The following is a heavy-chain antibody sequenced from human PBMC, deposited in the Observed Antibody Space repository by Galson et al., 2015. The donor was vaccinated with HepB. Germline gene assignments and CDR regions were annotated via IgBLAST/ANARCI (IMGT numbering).Heavy chain of an antibody. V-gene: IGHV1-18*01. D-gene: IGHD4-17*01. CDR3: ARDWAKTTVTTYYWFDP. CDR1: GYTFTSYG. Sequence: SVKVSCKASGYTFTSYGISWVRQAPGQGLEWMGWISAYNGNTNYAQKLQGRVTMTTDTSTSTAYMELRSLRSDDTAVYYCARDWAKTTVTTYYWFDPWGQGTLVTVSS. CDR2: ISAYNGNT. J-gene: IGHJ5*02.